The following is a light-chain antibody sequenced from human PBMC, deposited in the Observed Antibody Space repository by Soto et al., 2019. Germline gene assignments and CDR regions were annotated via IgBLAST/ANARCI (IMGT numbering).Light chain of an antibody. J-gene: IGLJ2*01. CDR1: SSDVGGYNY. CDR2: DVS. CDR3: SSYTSSSTLVV. V-gene: IGLV2-14*01. Sequence: QSVLTQPASVSGSPGQSITISCTGTSSDVGGYNYVSWYQQHPGKAPTLMIYDVSNRPSGVSNRFSGSKSGNTASLTISGRQAEDEADYYCSSYTSSSTLVVFGGGTQLTVL.